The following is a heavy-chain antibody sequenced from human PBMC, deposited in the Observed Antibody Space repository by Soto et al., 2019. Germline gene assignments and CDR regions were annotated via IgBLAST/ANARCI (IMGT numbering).Heavy chain of an antibody. CDR2: IKSKTDGGTT. Sequence: GGSLRLSCAASGFTFSNAWMSWVRQAPGKGLEWVGRIKSKTDGGTTDYAAPVKGRFTISRDDSKNTLYLQMNSMKTEDADVYDCNRELSQWDHVGMGVASDDYWGQGTLVTVSS. CDR3: NRELSQWDHVGMGVASDDY. J-gene: IGHJ4*02. V-gene: IGHV3-15*01. CDR1: GFTFSNAW. D-gene: IGHD2-15*01.